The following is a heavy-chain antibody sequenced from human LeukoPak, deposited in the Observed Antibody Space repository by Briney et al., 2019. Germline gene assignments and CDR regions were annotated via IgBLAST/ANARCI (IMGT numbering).Heavy chain of an antibody. V-gene: IGHV4-59*11. Sequence: SETLSLTCAVSTDSFSSHYWTWIGQPPPKGLEWIGYISYIGSTNYNPSLNSRVTISIDTSKNQFSLKLSSVTAADTAVYYCARDLVTVTKGFDIWGQGTMVSVSS. J-gene: IGHJ3*02. CDR2: ISYIGST. CDR1: TDSFSSHY. CDR3: ARDLVTVTKGFDI. D-gene: IGHD4-17*01.